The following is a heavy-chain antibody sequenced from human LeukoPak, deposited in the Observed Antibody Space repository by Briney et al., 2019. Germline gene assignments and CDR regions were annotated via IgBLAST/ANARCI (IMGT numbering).Heavy chain of an antibody. Sequence: SETLSLTCTVSGGSISSYYWSWIRQPPGKGLEGIGYIYYSGSTNYNPSLKSRAALSVEPSKNHFSLNLSSVTAAAPALYYSGSTNYNPSLKSRVAISVDTSKNQFSLKLSSVTAADTAVYYCAREGADDSSGYYHSYFDYWGQGTLVTVSS. CDR2: IYYSGST. J-gene: IGHJ4*02. V-gene: IGHV4-59*01. CDR3: GSTNYNPSLKSRVAISVDTSKNQFSLKLSSVTAADTAVYYCAREGADDSSGYYHSYFDY. CDR1: GGSISSYY. D-gene: IGHD3-10*01.